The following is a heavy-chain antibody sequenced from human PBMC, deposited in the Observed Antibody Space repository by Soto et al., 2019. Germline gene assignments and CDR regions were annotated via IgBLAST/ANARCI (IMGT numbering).Heavy chain of an antibody. CDR3: ARDDPSGYSYGHYTGHFDY. CDR1: GGTFSSYA. D-gene: IGHD5-18*01. CDR2: IIPIFGTA. J-gene: IGHJ4*02. V-gene: IGHV1-69*13. Sequence: SVKVSCKASGGTFSSYAISWVRQAPGQGLEWMGGIIPIFGTANYAQKFQGRVTITADESTSTAYMELSSLRSEDTAVYYCARDDPSGYSYGHYTGHFDYRGQGTLVTVSS.